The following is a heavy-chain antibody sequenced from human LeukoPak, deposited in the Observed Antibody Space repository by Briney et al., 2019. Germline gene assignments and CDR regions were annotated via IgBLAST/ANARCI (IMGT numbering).Heavy chain of an antibody. J-gene: IGHJ6*02. CDR3: ARDAGLVGYGMDV. CDR1: GGSVSSDY. D-gene: IGHD2-8*02. CDR2: IYDSGGT. V-gene: IGHV4-59*02. Sequence: KPSETLSLTCTVSGGSVSSDYWSWIRQPPGKGLEWIGYIYDSGGTNYSPSLKSRVTISVDTSKNQFSLKLSSVTAADTAVYYCARDAGLVGYGMDVWGQGTTVTVSS.